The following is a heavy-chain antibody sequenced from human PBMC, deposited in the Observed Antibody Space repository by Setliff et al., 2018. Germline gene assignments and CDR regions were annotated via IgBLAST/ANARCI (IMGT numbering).Heavy chain of an antibody. Sequence: SETLSLTCTVSGCSISSSSYYWGWIRQPPGKGLEWIGSIYYSGSTYYNPSLKSRVTISVDTSKNQFSLKLSSVTAADTAVYYCAREGYSSLIGWFDPWGQGTLVTVSS. D-gene: IGHD6-13*01. CDR2: IYYSGST. CDR1: GCSISSSSYY. CDR3: AREGYSSLIGWFDP. V-gene: IGHV4-39*07. J-gene: IGHJ5*02.